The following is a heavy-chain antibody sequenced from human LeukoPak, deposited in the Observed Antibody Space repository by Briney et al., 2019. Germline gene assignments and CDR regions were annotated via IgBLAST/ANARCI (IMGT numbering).Heavy chain of an antibody. V-gene: IGHV3-53*01. CDR3: ARSIVGAIHDAFDI. D-gene: IGHD1-26*01. CDR2: IYSGGST. Sequence: PGGSLRLSCAASGFTFDDYAMHWVRQAPGKGLEWVSVIYSGGSTYYADSVKGRFTISRDNSKNTLYLQMNSLRAEDTAVYYCARSIVGAIHDAFDIWGQGTMVTASS. J-gene: IGHJ3*02. CDR1: GFTFDDYA.